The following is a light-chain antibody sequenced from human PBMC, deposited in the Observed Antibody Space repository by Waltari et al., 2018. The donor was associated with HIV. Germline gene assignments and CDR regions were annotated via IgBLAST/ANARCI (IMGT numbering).Light chain of an antibody. J-gene: IGKJ4*01. Sequence: AIQLTQSPSSLSASVGDRVTFTCRTSQAITSSLAWYQQKPGKTPKLLIFDASTLESGVPSRCSGSGSGTDFTLTISSLQPEDFATYYCQQFNLYPLTFGGGTKVEI. CDR1: QAITSS. V-gene: IGKV1-13*02. CDR3: QQFNLYPLT. CDR2: DAS.